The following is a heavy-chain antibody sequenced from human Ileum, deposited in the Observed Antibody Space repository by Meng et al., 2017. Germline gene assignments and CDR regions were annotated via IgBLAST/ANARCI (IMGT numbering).Heavy chain of an antibody. D-gene: IGHD4-23*01. CDR1: SGSITSDTY. CDR3: ARHGGYYQGF. Sequence: QVQLQDSGPGLVKPSGTLSLTCAVSSGSITSDTYWSWVRLPPGKGLEWIGQISHSGSTFYNPSLKSRVTMSVDKSKSQFSLMLTSVTAADTAVYYCARHGGYYQGFWGQGTLVTVSS. CDR2: ISHSGST. J-gene: IGHJ4*02. V-gene: IGHV4-4*02.